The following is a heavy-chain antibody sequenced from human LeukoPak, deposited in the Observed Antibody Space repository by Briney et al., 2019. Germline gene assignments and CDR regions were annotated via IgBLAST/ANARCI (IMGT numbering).Heavy chain of an antibody. J-gene: IGHJ5*02. D-gene: IGHD5-18*01. Sequence: GASVKVSCKASGYTFTGYYMHWVRQAPGQGLEWMGWINPNSGGTNYAQKFQGRVTMTRDTSISTAYMELSRLRSDDTAVYYCARGMFSGYSYGYPNWFDPWGQGTLVTVSS. CDR3: ARGMFSGYSYGYPNWFDP. V-gene: IGHV1-2*02. CDR1: GYTFTGYY. CDR2: INPNSGGT.